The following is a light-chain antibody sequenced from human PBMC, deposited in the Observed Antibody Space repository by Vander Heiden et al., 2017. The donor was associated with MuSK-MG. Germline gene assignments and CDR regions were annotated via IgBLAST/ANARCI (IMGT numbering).Light chain of an antibody. V-gene: IGLV4-69*01. Sequence: QVVLTQSPPASASLGASVMLTCFVSSGHISSAIAWHRQQPAKCPSFLMEVKSDGSHTKVDWIPDLFSGYCSVTERDLTISSLNADDEVYYYCQNWSSGIGVFGGGTKLTVL. CDR1: SGHISSA. CDR3: QNWSSGIGV. CDR2: VKSDGSH. J-gene: IGLJ3*02.